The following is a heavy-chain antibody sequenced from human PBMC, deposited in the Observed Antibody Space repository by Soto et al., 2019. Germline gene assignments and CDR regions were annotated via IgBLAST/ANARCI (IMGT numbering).Heavy chain of an antibody. CDR2: ISASGANT. Sequence: EVQLLESGGGLVQPGGSLRLSCTASGITFNNYALSWVRQAPGKGLEGVSGISASGANTFYADSVKGRFTISRDNSKNTLSLQVNSLRADDTAVYYCAKEHGGGTSTITSYFDYWGRGTLVTVSS. D-gene: IGHD5-12*01. CDR1: GITFNNYA. V-gene: IGHV3-23*01. CDR3: AKEHGGGTSTITSYFDY. J-gene: IGHJ4*02.